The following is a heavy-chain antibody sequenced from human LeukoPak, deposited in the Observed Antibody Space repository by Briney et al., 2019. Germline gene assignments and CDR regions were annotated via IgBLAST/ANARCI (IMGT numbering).Heavy chain of an antibody. V-gene: IGHV2-5*02. CDR2: SYWDNDN. J-gene: IGHJ4*02. D-gene: IGHD2-8*02. CDR3: AHRVYQGGYWDSGKFDY. CDR1: GFSLTTSGAA. Sequence: ESGPTLVKPTQTHTLNCTFSGFSLTTSGAAVGCIRQHPGKAPECLALSYWDNDNRYRPSLRRRLTIANDTSKNQVDLTMPNMAPVDTATYYCAHRVYQGGYWDSGKFDYWGQGIPVTVSS.